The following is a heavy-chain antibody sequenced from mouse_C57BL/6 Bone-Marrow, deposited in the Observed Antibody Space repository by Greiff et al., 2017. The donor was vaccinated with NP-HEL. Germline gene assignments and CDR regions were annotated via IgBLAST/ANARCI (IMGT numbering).Heavy chain of an antibody. CDR3: ARVYGSEGAWFAY. Sequence: EVKVVESGGGLVKPGGSLKLSCAASGFTFSDYGMHWVRQAPEKGLEWVAYISSGSSTIYYADTVKGRFTISRDNAKNTLFLQMTSLRSEDTAMYYCARVYGSEGAWFAYWGQGTLVTVSA. V-gene: IGHV5-17*01. J-gene: IGHJ3*01. D-gene: IGHD1-1*01. CDR2: ISSGSSTI. CDR1: GFTFSDYG.